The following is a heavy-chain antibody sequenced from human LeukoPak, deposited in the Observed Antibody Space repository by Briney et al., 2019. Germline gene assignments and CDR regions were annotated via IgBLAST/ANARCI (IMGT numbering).Heavy chain of an antibody. V-gene: IGHV1-69*13. D-gene: IGHD6-19*01. Sequence: GASVKVSCKASGGTFSSYAISWVRQAPGQGLEWMGGIIPIFGTANYAQKFQGRVTITADESTSTAYMELSSLRSEDTAVYYCARDLAPYSSGWYSFQHWGQGTLVTVSS. CDR3: ARDLAPYSSGWYSFQH. CDR2: IIPIFGTA. CDR1: GGTFSSYA. J-gene: IGHJ1*01.